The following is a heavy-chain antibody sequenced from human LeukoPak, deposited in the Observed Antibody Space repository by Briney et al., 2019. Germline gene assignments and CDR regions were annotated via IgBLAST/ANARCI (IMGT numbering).Heavy chain of an antibody. CDR3: AKVQWLVPRFDY. D-gene: IGHD6-19*01. V-gene: IGHV3-30*18. J-gene: IGHJ4*02. Sequence: GGSLRLSCAASGFTFSSYGMHWVRQAPGKGLEWVAVISYDGSNKYYADSVKGRFTISRDNSKNTLYLQMNSLRAEDTAVYYCAKVQWLVPRFDYWGQGTLVTVSS. CDR1: GFTFSSYG. CDR2: ISYDGSNK.